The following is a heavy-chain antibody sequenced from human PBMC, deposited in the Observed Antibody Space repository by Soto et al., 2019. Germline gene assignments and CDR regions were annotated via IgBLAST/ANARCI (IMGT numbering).Heavy chain of an antibody. D-gene: IGHD3-10*01. V-gene: IGHV4-59*01. CDR1: GGSISSYY. CDR2: IYYSGST. Sequence: LPETLSLTCTVSGGSISSYYWSWIRQPPGKGLEWIGYIYYSGSTNYNPSLKSRVTISVDTSKNQFSLKLSSVTAADTAVYYCARGRYYGSGSYRGFDPWGQGTLVTVSS. J-gene: IGHJ5*02. CDR3: ARGRYYGSGSYRGFDP.